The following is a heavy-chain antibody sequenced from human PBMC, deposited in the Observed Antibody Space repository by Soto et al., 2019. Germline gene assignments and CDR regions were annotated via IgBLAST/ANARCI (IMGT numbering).Heavy chain of an antibody. CDR2: IIANLGIT. CDR3: ARVHLYSSSWEIWYFDY. J-gene: IGHJ4*02. D-gene: IGHD6-13*01. Sequence: EASVKVSCKASGGTFSSYTISWVRQAPGQGLEWMGRIIANLGITNYAQKFQGRVTITADTSTSTAYMELRSLRSDDTAVYYCARVHLYSSSWEIWYFDYWGQGTLVTVSS. V-gene: IGHV1-69*02. CDR1: GGTFSSYT.